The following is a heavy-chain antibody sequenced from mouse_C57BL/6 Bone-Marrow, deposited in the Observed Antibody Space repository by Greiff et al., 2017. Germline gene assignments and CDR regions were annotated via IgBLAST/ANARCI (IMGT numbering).Heavy chain of an antibody. CDR1: GYTFTDYE. CDR2: IDPETGGT. V-gene: IGHV1-15*01. CDR3: TRRHYGSSYVGVFDV. Sequence: QVQLQQSGAELVRPGASVTLSCKASGYTFTDYEMHWVKQTPVHGLEWIGAIDPETGGTAYNQKFKGKAILTADKSSSTAYMELRSLTSEDSAVYYCTRRHYGSSYVGVFDVWGTGTTVTVSS. D-gene: IGHD1-1*01. J-gene: IGHJ1*03.